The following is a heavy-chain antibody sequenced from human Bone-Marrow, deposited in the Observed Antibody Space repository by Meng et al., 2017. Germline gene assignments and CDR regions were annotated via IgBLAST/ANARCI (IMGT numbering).Heavy chain of an antibody. Sequence: ASVKVSCKPSGYTFTAYYIHWVRQAPGQGLEWMGHINPDTGDTLYAQKFQGRVSMTGDTSISTAYVELSGLRSDDTAVYYCARGTYDSGSYPFDYWGQGTLVTVAS. D-gene: IGHD3-10*01. CDR3: ARGTYDSGSYPFDY. CDR1: GYTFTAYY. J-gene: IGHJ4*02. CDR2: INPDTGDT. V-gene: IGHV1-2*06.